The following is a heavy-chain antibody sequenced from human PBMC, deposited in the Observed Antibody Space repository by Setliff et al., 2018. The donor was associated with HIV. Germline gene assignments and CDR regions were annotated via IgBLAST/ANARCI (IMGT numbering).Heavy chain of an antibody. J-gene: IGHJ4*01. D-gene: IGHD1-26*01. CDR1: GGSISTYSYY. V-gene: IGHV4-39*01. Sequence: ASETLSLTCSVFGGSISTYSYYWGWVRQPPGMGLEWIGSIYHTANTHYSPSLETRVAIFVDTSKNQFSLRLSSVTAADSAMYYCVRHDPPNSGRFYFDLWGRGTLVTVSS. CDR3: VRHDPPNSGRFYFDL. CDR2: IYHTANT.